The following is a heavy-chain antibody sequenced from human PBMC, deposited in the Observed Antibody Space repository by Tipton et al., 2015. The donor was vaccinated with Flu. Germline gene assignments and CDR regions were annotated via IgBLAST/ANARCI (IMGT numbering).Heavy chain of an antibody. Sequence: QVQLVQSGAEVKKPGASVKVSCTASGYTFTNYDINWVRQATGQGLEWMGWMSPHSGDTGFAQKFQGRVTMTRNISISTAYMELSGLRSEDTAVYYCARVPPLGTNHDPWGQGTLVTVSS. CDR3: ARVPPLGTNHDP. J-gene: IGHJ5*02. D-gene: IGHD1-7*01. CDR2: MSPHSGDT. CDR1: GYTFTNYD. V-gene: IGHV1-8*01.